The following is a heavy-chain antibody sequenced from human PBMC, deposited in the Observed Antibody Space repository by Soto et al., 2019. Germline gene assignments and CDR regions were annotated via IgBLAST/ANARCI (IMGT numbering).Heavy chain of an antibody. CDR2: INPNSGGT. J-gene: IGHJ1*01. CDR3: ARGSSGWYCTRVEYFQH. CDR1: GYTFTGYY. D-gene: IGHD6-19*01. V-gene: IGHV1-2*04. Sequence: ASVKVSCKASGYTFTGYYMHWVRQAPGQGLEWMGWINPNSGGTNYAQKFQGWVTMTRDTSISTAYMELSRLRSDDTAVYYCARGSSGWYCTRVEYFQHWGQGTLVTVSS.